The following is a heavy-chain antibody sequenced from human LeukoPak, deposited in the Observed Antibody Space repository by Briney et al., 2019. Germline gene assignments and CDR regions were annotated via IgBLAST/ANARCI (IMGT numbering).Heavy chain of an antibody. CDR2: INHSGST. Sequence: SETLSLTCAVYGGSFSGYYWSWIRQPPGKGLEWIGEINHSGSTNYNPSLKSRVTISVDTSKNQFSLKLSSVTAADTAMYYCARWFCSSTSCYVDYWGQGTLVTVSS. CDR3: ARWFCSSTSCYVDY. V-gene: IGHV4-34*01. J-gene: IGHJ4*02. D-gene: IGHD2-2*01. CDR1: GGSFSGYY.